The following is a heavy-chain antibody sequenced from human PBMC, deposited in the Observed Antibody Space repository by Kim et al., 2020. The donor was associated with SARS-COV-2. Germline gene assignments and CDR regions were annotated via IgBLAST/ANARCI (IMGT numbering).Heavy chain of an antibody. CDR1: GFTFTTSW. V-gene: IGHV3-7*01. D-gene: IGHD6-19*01. J-gene: IGHJ5*02. Sequence: GGSLRLSCAASGFTFTTSWMTWARQAPGKGLEWVANLKHDGSEAYYVDSLKGRFTISRDNAKSSLYLQMNSLRAEDTAVYYCAISNGWRSWFDPWGQGT. CDR2: LKHDGSEA. CDR3: AISNGWRSWFDP.